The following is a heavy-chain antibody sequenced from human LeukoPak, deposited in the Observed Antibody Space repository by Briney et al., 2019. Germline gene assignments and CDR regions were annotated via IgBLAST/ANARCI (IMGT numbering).Heavy chain of an antibody. J-gene: IGHJ4*02. V-gene: IGHV3-23*01. CDR1: GFTFSSYE. Sequence: GGSLRLSCAASGFTFSSYEMNWVRQAPGKGLGWVSATSGSGTTTYYEDSVKGRFTISRDNSQNTLYLQMNSLRAEDTAVYYCAKGSDSSAWTLFDYWGQGTLVTVSS. CDR3: AKGSDSSAWTLFDY. D-gene: IGHD6-25*01. CDR2: TSGSGTTT.